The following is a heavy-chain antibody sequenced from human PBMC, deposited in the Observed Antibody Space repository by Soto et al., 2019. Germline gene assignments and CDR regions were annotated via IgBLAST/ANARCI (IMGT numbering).Heavy chain of an antibody. Sequence: QVQLVESGGGVVQPGRSLRLSCAVSGFTFSSYGMHWVRQAPGKGLEWVAGISYDGSNKYYADSVKGRFTISRDNSKNTLQLQMNSLRAEDTAVYYCTNQVTPDSSGWPDAFDIWGQGTMVSVSS. V-gene: IGHV3-30*18. J-gene: IGHJ3*02. CDR3: TNQVTPDSSGWPDAFDI. CDR2: ISYDGSNK. D-gene: IGHD6-19*01. CDR1: GFTFSSYG.